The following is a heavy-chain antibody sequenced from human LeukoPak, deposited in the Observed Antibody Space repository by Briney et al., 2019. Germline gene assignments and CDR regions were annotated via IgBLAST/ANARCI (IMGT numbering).Heavy chain of an antibody. J-gene: IGHJ3*02. V-gene: IGHV3-21*01. D-gene: IGHD1-26*01. Sequence: KSGGSLRLSCATSGFTFSTYTMNWVRQAPGKGLEWVSSINGRSNYIYYADSVEGRFTISRDNAKNSLYLQMNSLRVEDTAVYYCAREDGIVGDSSAFDIWGQGTVVTVSS. CDR1: GFTFSTYT. CDR3: AREDGIVGDSSAFDI. CDR2: INGRSNYI.